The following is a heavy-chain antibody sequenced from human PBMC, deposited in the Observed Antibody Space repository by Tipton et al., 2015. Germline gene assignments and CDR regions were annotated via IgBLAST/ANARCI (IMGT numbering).Heavy chain of an antibody. Sequence: LRLSCTVSGGSISRGGYYWGWIRQPPGKGLEWIGYIYYSGSTNYNPSLKSRVTISVDTSKNQFSLKLSSVTAADTAVYYCASLRRLAYYHYDMDVWGQGTTVTVSS. CDR3: ASLRRLAYYHYDMDV. J-gene: IGHJ6*02. CDR2: IYYSGST. V-gene: IGHV4-61*05. CDR1: GGSISRGGYY. D-gene: IGHD1-1*01.